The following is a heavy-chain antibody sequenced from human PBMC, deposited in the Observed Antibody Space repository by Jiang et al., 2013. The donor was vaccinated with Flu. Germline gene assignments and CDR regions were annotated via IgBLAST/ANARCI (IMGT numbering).Heavy chain of an antibody. J-gene: IGHJ6*02. Sequence: LLKPSETLSLACGVYGGSFSGYYWTWIRQPPGKGLEWIGEINHSGSTNYNPSLKSRVTISADTSKNEFSLKLSSVTAADTAVYYCARGGRIAAATRRGDGMDVWGPGTTVTVSS. CDR2: INHSGST. CDR3: ARGGRIAAATRRGDGMDV. D-gene: IGHD6-13*01. V-gene: IGHV4-34*01. CDR1: GGSFSGYY.